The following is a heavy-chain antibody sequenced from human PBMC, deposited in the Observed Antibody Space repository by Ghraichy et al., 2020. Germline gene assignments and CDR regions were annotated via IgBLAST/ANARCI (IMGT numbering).Heavy chain of an antibody. J-gene: IGHJ4*02. Sequence: QTLSLTCAGSGFTFDDYAMAWVRQAPGKGLEWVAFIRCKEYGGTTAYAASVEGRFTISSDDSKRVAYLHMDSLKSEDTAVYYCTRDPTYGDYFDYWGQGTPVTVSS. CDR2: IRCKEYGGTT. CDR1: GFTFDDYA. D-gene: IGHD3-16*01. CDR3: TRDPTYGDYFDY. V-gene: IGHV3-49*04.